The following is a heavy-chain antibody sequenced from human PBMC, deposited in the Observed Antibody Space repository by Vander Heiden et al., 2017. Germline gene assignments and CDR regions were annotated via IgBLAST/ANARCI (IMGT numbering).Heavy chain of an antibody. CDR1: GFTFSSYG. V-gene: IGHV3-33*01. J-gene: IGHJ4*02. Sequence: QVQLVESGGGVVQPGRPLRLSCASAGFTFSSYGMRWVRQATGKELEWVAVIWFDGTNKYYGDSVKGRFTISRDNSKNTVYLQMNSLRAEDTAVYYCARGTTGYYRGSYFDYWGQGTLVTASS. CDR3: ARGTTGYYRGSYFDY. D-gene: IGHD3-9*01. CDR2: IWFDGTNK.